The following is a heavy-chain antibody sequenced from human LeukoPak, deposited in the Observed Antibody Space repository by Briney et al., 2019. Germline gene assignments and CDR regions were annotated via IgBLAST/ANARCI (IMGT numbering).Heavy chain of an antibody. Sequence: GGSLRLSCTASGFTFGDYAMTWFRQAPGKGLECVGLIRSKADGGTTEYAASVRGRFTFSRDDSKSIAYLHMSSLKTEDTAVYYCARNLVWFGELLRDWGQGTLVTASS. D-gene: IGHD3-10*01. J-gene: IGHJ4*02. CDR2: IRSKADGGTT. V-gene: IGHV3-49*03. CDR3: ARNLVWFGELLRD. CDR1: GFTFGDYA.